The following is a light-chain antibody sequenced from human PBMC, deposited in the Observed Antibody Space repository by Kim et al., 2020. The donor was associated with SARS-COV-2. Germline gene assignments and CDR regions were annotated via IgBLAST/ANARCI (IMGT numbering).Light chain of an antibody. CDR3: QAWDSGTVV. V-gene: IGLV3-1*01. J-gene: IGLJ2*01. CDR1: RLGGKF. CDR2: RDS. Sequence: SVSPGQTATIPCSGDRLGGKFACWYQQRPGHSPVLVIYRDSNRPSGIPERFSGSNSGNTATLIISGTQAMDEADYYCQAWDSGTVVFGGGTQLTVL.